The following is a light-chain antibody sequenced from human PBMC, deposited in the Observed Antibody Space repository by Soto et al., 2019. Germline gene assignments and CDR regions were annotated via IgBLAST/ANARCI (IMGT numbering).Light chain of an antibody. CDR3: ADWDDRLYGWV. CDR2: YDN. V-gene: IGLV1-44*01. J-gene: IGLJ3*02. Sequence: QSVLTQPPSASGTPGQRVTISCSGSSSNIGSNTVNWYQQLPGTAPTLLIYYDNQRPSGVPDRFSGSKSGTSASLAISGLRSEDEIHYYCADWDDRLYGWVFGGGTKFTVL. CDR1: SSNIGSNT.